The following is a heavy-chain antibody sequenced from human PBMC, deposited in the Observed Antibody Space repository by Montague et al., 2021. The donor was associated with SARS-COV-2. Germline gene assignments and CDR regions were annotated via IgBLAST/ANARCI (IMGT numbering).Heavy chain of an antibody. CDR2: K. CDR3: ARTSASSDY. Sequence: KENAVSVKSRITINPDTSKNQISLQLNSVTPEDTALYYCARTSASSDYWGQGTLVTVSS. D-gene: IGHD1-26*01. J-gene: IGHJ4*02. V-gene: IGHV6-1*01.